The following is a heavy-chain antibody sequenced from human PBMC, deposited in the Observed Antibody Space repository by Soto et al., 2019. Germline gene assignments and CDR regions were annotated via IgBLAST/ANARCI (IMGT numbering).Heavy chain of an antibody. J-gene: IGHJ4*02. CDR2: IYPGDSDT. Sequence: GETLKISCKGSGYIFTSYWIGWVLQMPGKGLEWMGIIYPGDSDTRYSPSFQGQVTISADKSISTAYLQWSSLKASDTAMYYCARHSPMVRGVMEYWAQGALVTVSS. D-gene: IGHD3-10*01. CDR3: ARHSPMVRGVMEY. CDR1: GYIFTSYW. V-gene: IGHV5-51*01.